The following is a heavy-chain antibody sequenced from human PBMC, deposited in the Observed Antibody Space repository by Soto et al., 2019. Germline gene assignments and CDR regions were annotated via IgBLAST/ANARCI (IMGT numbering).Heavy chain of an antibody. CDR1: GFTFSDYA. J-gene: IGHJ4*02. V-gene: IGHV3-23*01. Sequence: PGGSLRLSCAASGFTFSDYAMSWVRQAPGKGLEWVSAISATGGSTYYADSVKGRFTISRDHSENTLYLQMISLRAEDTAVYYCAKDTYDFWSGYSPYFDYWGPGSLVTVSS. CDR3: AKDTYDFWSGYSPYFDY. CDR2: ISATGGST. D-gene: IGHD3-3*01.